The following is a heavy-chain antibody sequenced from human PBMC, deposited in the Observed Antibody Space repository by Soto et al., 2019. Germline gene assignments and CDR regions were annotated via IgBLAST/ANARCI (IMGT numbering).Heavy chain of an antibody. Sequence: QVQLVESGGGVIQPGRSLRLSCAASGFAFSSYGMHWVRQAPGKGLEWVAVISYDGSNKYYADSVKGRFTISRDNSKNTLYLQMNRLRAEDTAVYYCAKGGMGIAVAPEASFHDAFDFWGQGTMVTVSS. J-gene: IGHJ3*01. CDR1: GFAFSSYG. CDR2: ISYDGSNK. D-gene: IGHD6-19*01. V-gene: IGHV3-30*18. CDR3: AKGGMGIAVAPEASFHDAFDF.